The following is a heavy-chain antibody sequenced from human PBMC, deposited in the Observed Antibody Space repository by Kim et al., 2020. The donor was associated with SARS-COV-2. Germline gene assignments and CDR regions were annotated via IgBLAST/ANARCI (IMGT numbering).Heavy chain of an antibody. Sequence: GGSLRLSCTTSGFNFRDYGLIWVRQAPGKGLEWVGLIRIKAYGETTEYVASVKGRFTISRDDSKSIASLQMNTLKTEDTAVYYCAREPGSDWNYVFEYWG. V-gene: IGHV3-49*04. CDR3: AREPGSDWNYVFEY. CDR2: IRIKAYGETT. J-gene: IGHJ4*01. CDR1: GFNFRDYG. D-gene: IGHD1-7*01.